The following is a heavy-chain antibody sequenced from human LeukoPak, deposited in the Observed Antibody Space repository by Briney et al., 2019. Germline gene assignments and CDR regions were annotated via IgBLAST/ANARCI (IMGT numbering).Heavy chain of an antibody. D-gene: IGHD3-16*02. CDR3: AKVYRLGELSLFRHLDY. V-gene: IGHV3-43*02. CDR2: ISGDGGKT. CDR1: GFTFDDYA. Sequence: GGSLRLSCAASGFTFDDYAIQWVRQPPGKGLECVSLISGDGGKTYYADSVKGRFTISRDNSENSLYLQMNSLRTEDSALYYCAKVYRLGELSLFRHLDYWGQGTLVTVSS. J-gene: IGHJ4*02.